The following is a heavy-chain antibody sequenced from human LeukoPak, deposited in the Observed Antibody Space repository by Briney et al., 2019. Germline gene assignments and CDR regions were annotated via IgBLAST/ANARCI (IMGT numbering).Heavy chain of an antibody. V-gene: IGHV3-21*04. CDR2: ISSSSSYI. D-gene: IGHD4-17*01. CDR3: ARDPIYGDYDFDY. Sequence: PGGSLRLSCAASGFTFSSYSMNWVRQAPGKGLEWVSSISSSSSYIYSADSVKGRFTISRDNAKNSLYLQINSLRAEDTAVYYCARDPIYGDYDFDYWGQGTLVTVSS. J-gene: IGHJ4*02. CDR1: GFTFSSYS.